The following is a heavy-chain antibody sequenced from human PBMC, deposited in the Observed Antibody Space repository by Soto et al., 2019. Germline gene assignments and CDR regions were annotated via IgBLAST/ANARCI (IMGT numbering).Heavy chain of an antibody. J-gene: IGHJ6*02. V-gene: IGHV4-4*07. CDR3: ARAPRFRLDSSSWYVAGMDV. D-gene: IGHD6-13*01. Sequence: SETLSLTCTVSGGSISSYYWSWIRQPAGKGLEWIGRIYTSGSTNYNPSLKSRVTMSVDTSKNQFSLKLSSVTAADTAVYYCARAPRFRLDSSSWYVAGMDVWGQGTTVTVSS. CDR1: GGSISSYY. CDR2: IYTSGST.